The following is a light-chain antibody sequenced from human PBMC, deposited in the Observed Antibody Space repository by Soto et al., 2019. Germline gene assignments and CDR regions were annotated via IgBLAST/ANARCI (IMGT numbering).Light chain of an antibody. CDR3: QQFSSYPLT. V-gene: IGKV3-20*01. J-gene: IGKJ4*01. Sequence: VLTHSPVTLSVSPGEIATLSCRSIQTVRNNYLSWYHQKPGQAPRLVIYDASSRDTGIPDRFSGGGSGTDFTLTIRRLEPEDFAVYYCQQFSSYPLTFGGGTKVDIK. CDR1: QTVRNNY. CDR2: DAS.